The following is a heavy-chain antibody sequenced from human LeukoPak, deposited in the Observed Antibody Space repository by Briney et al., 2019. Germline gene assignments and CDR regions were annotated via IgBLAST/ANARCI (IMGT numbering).Heavy chain of an antibody. CDR3: AGSYDSSGFSEN. Sequence: PGGSLRLSCAASGFIVSDYYMGWIRQAPGKGLEWVAYIMISGSTIYYAESVKGRFTLSRANAQNSLNLQTNSTRAEDKAMYYCAGSYDSSGFSENWGQGTLVTVSS. V-gene: IGHV3-11*01. CDR2: IMISGSTI. D-gene: IGHD3-22*01. CDR1: GFIVSDYY. J-gene: IGHJ4*01.